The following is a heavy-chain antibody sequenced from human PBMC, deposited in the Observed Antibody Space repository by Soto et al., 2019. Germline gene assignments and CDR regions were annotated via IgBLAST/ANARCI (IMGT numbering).Heavy chain of an antibody. Sequence: QVQLVQSGAEVKKPGSSVKVSCKASGGSFSNFVISWVRQAPGQGLEWMGGIIPNFGTTNYAQKFQGKVTITADETTRTAYLALSGLTSEYTSVYYCARAVGGEATIRYWGQGTLVTVSS. V-gene: IGHV1-69*01. J-gene: IGHJ4*02. CDR1: GGSFSNFV. CDR3: ARAVGGEATIRY. CDR2: IIPNFGTT. D-gene: IGHD5-12*01.